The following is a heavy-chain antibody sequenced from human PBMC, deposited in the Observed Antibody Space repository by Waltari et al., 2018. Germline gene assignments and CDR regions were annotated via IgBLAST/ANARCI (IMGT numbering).Heavy chain of an antibody. CDR3: VRGGTGMQRVESLDY. CDR1: GFTFNTYS. J-gene: IGHJ4*02. D-gene: IGHD3-9*01. V-gene: IGHV3-21*01. Sequence: EVQLVESGGGLVKPGGSLSLSCAASGFTFNTYSMNWVRQAPGKGLEWVSSISDTSTYIYYAVSLRGRFTTSRDNAKNSLYLQLNSLRAEDTAVYYCVRGGTGMQRVESLDYWGQGILVTVSS. CDR2: ISDTSTYI.